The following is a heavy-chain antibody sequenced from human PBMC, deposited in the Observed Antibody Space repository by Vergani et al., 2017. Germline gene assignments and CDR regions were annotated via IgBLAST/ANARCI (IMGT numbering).Heavy chain of an antibody. V-gene: IGHV1-18*01. Sequence: QVQLVQSGAEVKKPGSSVKVSCKASGGTFSSYGISWVRQAPGQGLEWMGWISAYKGHTNYAQKLQGRVTMTTDTYTRTAYMELRSPSYDDTAVYYCARVSGTTGLYYYYSMDVWGKGTTVTVSS. D-gene: IGHD1-7*01. CDR2: ISAYKGHT. J-gene: IGHJ6*03. CDR1: GGTFSSYG. CDR3: ARVSGTTGLYYYYSMDV.